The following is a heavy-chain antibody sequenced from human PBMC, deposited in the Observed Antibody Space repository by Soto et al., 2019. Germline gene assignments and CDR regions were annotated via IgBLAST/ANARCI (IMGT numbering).Heavy chain of an antibody. V-gene: IGHV4-31*03. J-gene: IGHJ4*02. CDR2: IYYSGST. D-gene: IGHD3-10*01. Sequence: QVQLQESGPGLVKPSETLSLTCTVSGGSISSGGYYWSWFRQHPGKGLEWIGYIYYSGSTSYNPSLKSRVTRSIDTSKNQFSLKLSSMSAADTAVYYCARDGGYGSGSYRFDYWGQGTLVTVSS. CDR1: GGSISSGGYY. CDR3: ARDGGYGSGSYRFDY.